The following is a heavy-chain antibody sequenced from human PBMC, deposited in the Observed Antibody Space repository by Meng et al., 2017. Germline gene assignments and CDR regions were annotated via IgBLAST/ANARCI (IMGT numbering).Heavy chain of an antibody. CDR3: ARDRDGYNWFDP. CDR2: IYSGGST. J-gene: IGHJ5*02. V-gene: IGHV3-66*02. Sequence: VQLVGSGGGLVQPGASLRLSCAASGFIVSSNYMSWVRQAPGKGLEWVSVIYSGGSTYYADSVKGRFTISRDNSKNTLYLQLNSLRAEDTAVYYCARDRDGYNWFDPWGQGTLVTVSS. D-gene: IGHD5-24*01. CDR1: GFIVSSNY.